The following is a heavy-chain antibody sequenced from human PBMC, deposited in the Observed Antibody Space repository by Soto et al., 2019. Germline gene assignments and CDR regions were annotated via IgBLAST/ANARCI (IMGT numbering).Heavy chain of an antibody. V-gene: IGHV3-23*01. CDR3: ARGGSGGRCDP. D-gene: IGHD3-16*01. J-gene: IGHJ5*02. Sequence: EVQLLESGGGLVQPGGSLRLSCAASGFTFSSHAMSWVRQAPGKGLEWVSVISGSGGSTYYADSVKGRFTISRDNSKNTPYLQMNSLGAADTAVYSCARGGSGGRCDPWGQGTLVTVSS. CDR1: GFTFSSHA. CDR2: ISGSGGST.